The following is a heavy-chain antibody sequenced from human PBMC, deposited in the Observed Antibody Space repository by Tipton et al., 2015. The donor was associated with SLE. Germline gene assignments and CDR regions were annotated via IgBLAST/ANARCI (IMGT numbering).Heavy chain of an antibody. CDR3: ARRVGSYYGMDV. CDR1: GFTFSSYA. V-gene: IGHV3-30*04. D-gene: IGHD3-10*01. J-gene: IGHJ6*02. Sequence: SLRLSCAASGFTFSSYAMHWVRQAPGKGLEWVAVISYDGSNKYYADSVKGRFTISRDNSKNTLYLQMTSLRAEDTAVYYCARRVGSYYGMDVWGQGTTVTVSS. CDR2: ISYDGSNK.